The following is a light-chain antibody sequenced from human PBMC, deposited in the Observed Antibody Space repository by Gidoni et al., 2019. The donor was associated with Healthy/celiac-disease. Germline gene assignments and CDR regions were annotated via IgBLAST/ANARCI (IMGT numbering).Light chain of an antibody. V-gene: IGLV2-11*01. J-gene: IGLJ1*01. CDR2: DVS. CDR1: SSDVGGYNY. CDR3: CSYAGSYPYV. Sequence: QSALTQPRSVSGYPGQSVPISCSGTSSDVGGYNYVSWYQQHPGKAPKLMIYDVSKRPSGVPDRFSGSKSGNTASLTISGLQAEDEADYYCCSYAGSYPYVFGTGTKVTVL.